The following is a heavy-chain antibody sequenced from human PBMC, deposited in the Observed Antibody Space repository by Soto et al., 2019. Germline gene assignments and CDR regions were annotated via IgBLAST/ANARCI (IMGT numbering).Heavy chain of an antibody. CDR3: ARDYDILPGYWFDP. D-gene: IGHD3-9*01. Sequence: QVQLVQSGAEVKKPGASVKVSCKASGYTFTSYAMHWVRQAPGQRLEWMGWINAGNGNTKYSPMFQGRVTITRDTSASTAYMELSSLRSEDTAVYYCARDYDILPGYWFDPWGQGTLVTVSS. CDR2: INAGNGNT. CDR1: GYTFTSYA. J-gene: IGHJ5*02. V-gene: IGHV1-3*01.